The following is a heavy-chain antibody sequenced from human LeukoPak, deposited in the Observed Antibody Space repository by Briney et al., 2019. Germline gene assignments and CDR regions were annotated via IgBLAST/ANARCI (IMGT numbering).Heavy chain of an antibody. V-gene: IGHV3-23*01. D-gene: IGHD3-22*01. CDR1: GFTFTSFA. Sequence: PGGSLRLSCAASGFTFTSFAMSWVRQAPGKGLEWVSTISRSGVATYYANSVKGRFTISRDNSKNTVCLQMNSLRAEDTAIYYCAKHSHDGSAPYYEVQLDYWGQGTLVTVSS. CDR3: AKHSHDGSAPYYEVQLDY. J-gene: IGHJ4*02. CDR2: ISRSGVAT.